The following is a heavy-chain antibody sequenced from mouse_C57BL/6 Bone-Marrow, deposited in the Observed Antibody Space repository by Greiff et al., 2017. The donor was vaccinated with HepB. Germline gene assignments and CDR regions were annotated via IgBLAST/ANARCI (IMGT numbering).Heavy chain of an antibody. CDR1: GFSLSTSGMG. D-gene: IGHD1-1*01. CDR2: IYWDDDK. V-gene: IGHV8-12*01. J-gene: IGHJ3*01. Sequence: QVTLKESGPGILQSSQTLSLTCSFSGFSLSTSGMGVSWIRQPSGKGLEWLAHIYWDDDKRYNPSLKSRLTISKDTSRNQVFLKITSVDTADTATYYCARPWYYGSSFAYWGQGTLVTVSA. CDR3: ARPWYYGSSFAY.